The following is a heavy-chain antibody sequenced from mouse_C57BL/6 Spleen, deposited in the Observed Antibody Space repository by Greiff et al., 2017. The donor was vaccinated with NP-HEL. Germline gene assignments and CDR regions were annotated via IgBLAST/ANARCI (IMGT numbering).Heavy chain of an antibody. J-gene: IGHJ2*01. CDR3: ARELGYYFDY. Sequence: EVQRVESEGGLVQPGSSMKLSCTASGFTFSDYYMAWVRQVPEKGLEWVANINYDGSSTYYLDSLKSRFIISRDNAKNILYLQMSSLKSEDTATYYCARELGYYFDYWGQGTTLTVSS. V-gene: IGHV5-16*01. CDR1: GFTFSDYY. CDR2: INYDGSST. D-gene: IGHD2-2*01.